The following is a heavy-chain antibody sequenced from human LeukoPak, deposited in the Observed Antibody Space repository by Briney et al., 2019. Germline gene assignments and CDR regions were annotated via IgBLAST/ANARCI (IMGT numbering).Heavy chain of an antibody. D-gene: IGHD3-9*01. J-gene: IGHJ4*02. CDR3: ARGGYWDILTGWRPDY. Sequence: GGSLRLSCAASGFTFSSYAMHWVRQAPGKGLEWVAVISYDGSNKYYADSVKGRFTISRDNSKNTLYLQMNSLRAEDTVVYYCARGGYWDILTGWRPDYWGQGTLVTVSS. CDR2: ISYDGSNK. CDR1: GFTFSSYA. V-gene: IGHV3-30*04.